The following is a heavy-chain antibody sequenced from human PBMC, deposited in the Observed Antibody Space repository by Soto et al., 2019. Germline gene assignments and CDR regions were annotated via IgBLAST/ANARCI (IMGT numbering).Heavy chain of an antibody. V-gene: IGHV3-23*01. J-gene: IGHJ4*01. CDR1: GFTLSSYA. CDR2: ISDSGDKT. Sequence: GGSLRSSCAASGFTLSSYAMSWVRQAPGKVLELVSAISDSGDKTYYAYSVKGRFTVSRDNSNNTLYLQMNRLRAEDTALYLCSKDPNDYDIIAYYVEYWGRGTLVTVSS. CDR3: SKDPNDYDIIAYYVEY. D-gene: IGHD3-22*01.